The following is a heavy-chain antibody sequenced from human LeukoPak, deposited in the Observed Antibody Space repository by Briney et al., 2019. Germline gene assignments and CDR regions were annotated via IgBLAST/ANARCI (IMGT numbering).Heavy chain of an antibody. D-gene: IGHD2-2*01. Sequence: PGGSLRLSCAASGFTFSSYWMSWVRQAPGKGLEWVANIKQDGSEKYYVDSVKGRFTISRDNAKNTLYLQMNSLRAEDTAVYYCARDEPDIVVVPARGDVWGKGTTATVSS. V-gene: IGHV3-7*01. CDR1: GFTFSSYW. J-gene: IGHJ6*04. CDR2: IKQDGSEK. CDR3: ARDEPDIVVVPARGDV.